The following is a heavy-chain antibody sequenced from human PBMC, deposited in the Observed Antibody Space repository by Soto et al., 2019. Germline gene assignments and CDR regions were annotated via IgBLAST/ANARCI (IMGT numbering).Heavy chain of an antibody. Sequence: QVTVKESGPVLVKPTETLTLTCTVSGFSLSNAGLGVSWIRQPPGKALEWLAHIFSNDEKSYSTSLKSRLTISKDNSKSQVVLHMTNMDPVDTATYYCASTYITSWYWFDPWGQGTLVTVSS. CDR3: ASTYITSWYWFDP. D-gene: IGHD6-13*01. V-gene: IGHV2-26*04. J-gene: IGHJ5*02. CDR2: IFSNDEK. CDR1: GFSLSNAGLG.